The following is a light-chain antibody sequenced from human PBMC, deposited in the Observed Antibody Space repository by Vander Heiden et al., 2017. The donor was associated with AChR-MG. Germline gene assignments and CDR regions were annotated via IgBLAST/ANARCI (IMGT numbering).Light chain of an antibody. CDR2: LNSDGSH. CDR1: SGHSSYA. Sequence: QLVLTQSPSASASLGASVKLTCTLSSGHSSYAIAWHHQQPEKGPRYLMKLNSDGSHSKGDGIPDRFSGSSSGAERYLTISSLQSEDEADYYCQTRGTGIHGVFGGGTKLTVL. J-gene: IGLJ3*02. CDR3: QTRGTGIHGV. V-gene: IGLV4-69*01.